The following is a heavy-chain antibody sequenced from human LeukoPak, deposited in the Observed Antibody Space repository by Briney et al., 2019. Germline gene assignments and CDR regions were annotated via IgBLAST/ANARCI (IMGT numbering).Heavy chain of an antibody. CDR2: ISSCSSTI. Sequence: GGSLRLSCAASGFTLSSYSMNWVRQAPGKGLEWVSYISSCSSTIDYVDSVKGRFTISRDNAKNSLYLQMNSLRDEDTAVYYCARDLDYAFDYWGQGTLVTVSS. CDR1: GFTLSSYS. J-gene: IGHJ4*02. D-gene: IGHD4-17*01. V-gene: IGHV3-48*02. CDR3: ARDLDYAFDY.